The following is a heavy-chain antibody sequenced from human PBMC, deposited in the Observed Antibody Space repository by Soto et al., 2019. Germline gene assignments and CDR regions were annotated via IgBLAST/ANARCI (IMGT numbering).Heavy chain of an antibody. CDR3: ATEVRAAAGAVYEYFQH. CDR2: IYYSGST. J-gene: IGHJ1*01. Sequence: SETLSLTCTVSGGSISSYYWSWIRQPPGKGLEWIGYIYYSGSTNYNPSLKSRVTISVDTSKNQFSLKLSSVTAADTAVYYCATEVRAAAGAVYEYFQHWGQGTLVTVSS. D-gene: IGHD6-13*01. CDR1: GGSISSYY. V-gene: IGHV4-59*01.